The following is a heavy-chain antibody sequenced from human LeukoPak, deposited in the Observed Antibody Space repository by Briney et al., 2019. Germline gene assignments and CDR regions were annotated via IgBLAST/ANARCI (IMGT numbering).Heavy chain of an antibody. J-gene: IGHJ1*01. CDR1: GFTFSSYG. CDR2: ISYDGSNK. V-gene: IGHV3-30*18. CDR3: AKDQDFQH. Sequence: PGRSLRLSCAASGFTFSSYGMHWVRQAPGKGLEWVAVISYDGSNKYYADSVKGRFTISRDNSKNTLYLQMNSLRAEDTAVYYCAKDQDFQHWGQGTLVTVSS.